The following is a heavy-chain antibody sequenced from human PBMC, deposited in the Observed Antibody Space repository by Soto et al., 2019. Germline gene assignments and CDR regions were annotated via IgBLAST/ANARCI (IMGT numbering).Heavy chain of an antibody. V-gene: IGHV4-34*01. J-gene: IGHJ4*01. D-gene: IGHD5-12*01. CDR2: VKDGGHT. CDR1: GGSLSGYY. Sequence: QVQLQQWGAGLLKPSETLSLKCAVTGGSLSGYYWSWIRQPPGKGLEWIGEVKDGGHTNYSPSLRGQVTVSSATSTTQFSLRLNSVTAADTGVYYCARGQEGVVATHWDHGSLVTVSS. CDR3: ARGQEGVVATH.